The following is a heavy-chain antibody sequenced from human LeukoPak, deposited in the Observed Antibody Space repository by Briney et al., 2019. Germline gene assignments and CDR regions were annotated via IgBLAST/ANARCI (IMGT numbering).Heavy chain of an antibody. J-gene: IGHJ4*02. D-gene: IGHD4-11*01. CDR1: GFIVSDNC. V-gene: IGHV3-53*01. CDR2: IYSLGDT. Sequence: GGSLRLSCTASGFIVSDNCMSWVRQAPGKGLEWVSLIYSLGDTYYADSVKGRFTISRDNSKNTVYLQMNSLRVDDTAVYYCAKAAYSNYAAVKGFDYWGQETLVAVSS. CDR3: AKAAYSNYAAVKGFDY.